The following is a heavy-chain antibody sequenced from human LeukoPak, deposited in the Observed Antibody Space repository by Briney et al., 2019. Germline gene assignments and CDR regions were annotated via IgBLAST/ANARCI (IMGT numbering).Heavy chain of an antibody. J-gene: IGHJ4*02. CDR1: GYTFIGYY. CDR2: INPSGGST. V-gene: IGHV1-46*01. CDR3: ARDYLKVVVAGTAPSAGHMDY. Sequence: ASVKVSCKASGYTFIGYYIHWVRQAPGQGLEWMGIINPSGGSTSYAQKFQGRVTMTRDTSTSTVYMELSSLRSEDMAVYYCARDYLKVVVAGTAPSAGHMDYWGQGTLVTVSS. D-gene: IGHD2-15*01.